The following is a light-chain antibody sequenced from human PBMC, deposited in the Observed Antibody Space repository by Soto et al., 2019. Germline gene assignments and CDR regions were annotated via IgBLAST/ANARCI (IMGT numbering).Light chain of an antibody. CDR1: SSDVGGYNY. V-gene: IGLV2-14*01. J-gene: IGLJ3*02. CDR3: SSYTSSSTPWV. Sequence: QSALTQPASVSGSPGQSITISCTGTSSDVGGYNYVSWYQQHPGKAPKLMIYEVSNRPSGVSNRFSGSKSGNTASLTISGLQGEDEADYYCSSYTSSSTPWVFGGGNKLTVL. CDR2: EVS.